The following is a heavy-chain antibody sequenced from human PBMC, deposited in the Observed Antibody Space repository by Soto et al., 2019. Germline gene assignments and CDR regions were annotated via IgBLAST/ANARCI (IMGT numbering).Heavy chain of an antibody. D-gene: IGHD1-7*01. J-gene: IGHJ6*03. Sequence: GGSLRLSCAASGFTFSSYSMNWVRQAPGKGLEWVSSISSSSSYIYYADSVKGRFTISRDNAKNSLYLQMNSLRAEDTAVYYCARGSGLELPNPLYYYYYYYMDVWGKGTTVTVSS. CDR1: GFTFSSYS. V-gene: IGHV3-21*01. CDR3: ARGSGLELPNPLYYYYYYYMDV. CDR2: ISSSSSYI.